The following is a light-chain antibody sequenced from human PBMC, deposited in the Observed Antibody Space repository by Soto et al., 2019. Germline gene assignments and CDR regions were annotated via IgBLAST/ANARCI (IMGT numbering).Light chain of an antibody. CDR3: QQRGNWPRT. J-gene: IGKJ1*01. CDR2: DAS. V-gene: IGKV3-11*01. Sequence: EIVLTQSPATLSLSPGERATLSCRASQSVSSYLAWYQQKPGQAPRLLIYDASKRATGIPARFSGSVSGTDFTLTISNLEPEDFAVYYCQQRGNWPRTFGQGTKVEIK. CDR1: QSVSSY.